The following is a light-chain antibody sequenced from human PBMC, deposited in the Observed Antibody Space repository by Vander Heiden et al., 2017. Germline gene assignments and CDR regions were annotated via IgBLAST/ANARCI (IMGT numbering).Light chain of an antibody. CDR2: GAS. CDR3: QHYKNWPPYT. Sequence: EIVMKQSPATLSVSPGERATLFCRASQKIGSSLAWYQQKPGQAPRLLIYGASTRATGIPARFSGSGFGTEFTLTISSLQSEDFAVYYCQHYKNWPPYTFGQGTKLEIK. V-gene: IGKV3-15*01. J-gene: IGKJ2*01. CDR1: QKIGSS.